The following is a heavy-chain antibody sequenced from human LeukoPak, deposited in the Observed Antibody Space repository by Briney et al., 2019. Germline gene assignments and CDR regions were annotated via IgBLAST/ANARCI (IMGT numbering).Heavy chain of an antibody. CDR3: AELGITMIGGV. CDR2: ITSSGSTI. J-gene: IGHJ6*04. D-gene: IGHD3-10*02. Sequence: GGSLRLSCAASGFTFSSYEMNWVRQAPGKGLEWVSYITSSGSTIYYADSVKGRFTISRDNAKNSLYLQMNSPRAEDTAVYYCAELGITMIGGVWGKGTTVTISS. CDR1: GFTFSSYE. V-gene: IGHV3-48*03.